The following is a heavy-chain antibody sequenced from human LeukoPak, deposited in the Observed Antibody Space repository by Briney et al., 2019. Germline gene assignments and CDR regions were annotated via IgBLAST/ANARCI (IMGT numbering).Heavy chain of an antibody. V-gene: IGHV1-8*03. CDR2: MNPNSGNT. CDR3: AIVAGYIRGLYYFDY. CDR1: GYTFTSYD. Sequence: GASVKLSCKASGYTFTSYDINWVRQATGQGLEWMGWMNPNSGNTGYAQKFQGRVTITRNTSISTAYMELSSLRSEDTAVYYWAIVAGYIRGLYYFDYWGQGTLVTVSS. J-gene: IGHJ4*02. D-gene: IGHD5-24*01.